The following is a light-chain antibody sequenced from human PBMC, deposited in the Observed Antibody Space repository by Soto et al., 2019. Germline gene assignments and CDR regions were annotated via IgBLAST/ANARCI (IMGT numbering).Light chain of an antibody. CDR3: SSYTSGNTVI. CDR2: EVI. Sequence: QSVLTQPASVSGSPGQSITISCTGTSSDVGGYDYVSWYQHHPGKAPKLMIFEVISRPSGISYRFSGSKSANTASLTISGLQAEDEADYYCSSYTSGNTVIFGGGTKVTVL. CDR1: SSDVGGYDY. J-gene: IGLJ2*01. V-gene: IGLV2-14*01.